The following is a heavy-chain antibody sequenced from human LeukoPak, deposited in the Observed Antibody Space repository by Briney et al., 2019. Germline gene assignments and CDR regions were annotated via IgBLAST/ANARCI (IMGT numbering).Heavy chain of an antibody. CDR3: ARAEKRGYSYSPSY. D-gene: IGHD5-18*01. CDR1: GYTFTSYG. J-gene: IGHJ4*02. V-gene: IGHV1-2*02. CDR2: INPNSGGT. Sequence: ASVKVSCKASGYTFTSYGISWVRQAPGQGLEWMGWINPNSGGTNYAQKFQGRVTMTRDTSISTAYMELSRLRSDDTAVYYCARAEKRGYSYSPSYWGQGTLVTVSS.